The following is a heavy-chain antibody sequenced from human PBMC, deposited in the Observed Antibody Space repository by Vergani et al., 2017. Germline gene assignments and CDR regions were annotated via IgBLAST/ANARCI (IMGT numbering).Heavy chain of an antibody. CDR3: AKGSFDY. CDR2: ISGSGGST. Sequence: EVQLLESGGGLVQPGGSLRLSCAASGFTFSSYAMSWVRQAPGKGLEWASAISGSGGSTYYTDTVTGRFTISRDNSKHTLYLQMNSLGAEDTAVYYCAKGSFDYWGQGTLVTVSS. V-gene: IGHV3-23*01. CDR1: GFTFSSYA. J-gene: IGHJ4*02.